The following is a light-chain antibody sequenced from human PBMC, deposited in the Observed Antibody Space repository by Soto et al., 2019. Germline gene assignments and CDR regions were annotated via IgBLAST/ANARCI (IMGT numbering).Light chain of an antibody. J-gene: IGKJ5*01. CDR2: GAS. Sequence: DIVLTQSPGTLYLSPGDRATLSCRAIQSVIGGYLAWYQQRPGQAPRLLIYGASTRATGIPDRFSGSGSGTDFTLTISSLEPEDAAVYYCQQRSNWPPITFGQGTRLEIK. CDR3: QQRSNWPPIT. V-gene: IGKV3D-20*02. CDR1: QSVIGGY.